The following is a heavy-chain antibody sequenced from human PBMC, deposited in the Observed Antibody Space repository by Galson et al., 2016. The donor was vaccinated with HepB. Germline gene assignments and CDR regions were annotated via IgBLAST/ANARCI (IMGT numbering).Heavy chain of an antibody. J-gene: IGHJ3*01. CDR1: GGSFSNHY. V-gene: IGHV4-59*11. D-gene: IGHD1-14*01. CDR3: ARQGGSTLAPHFETYKKAFDV. Sequence: SETLSLTCTISGGSFSNHYWSWIRQPPGKGLEWIAYIYYSGNTNYNPSLKSRVSISVDTSKNQFSLNLTSVTAADTAMYYCARQGGSTLAPHFETYKKAFDVWSPGTMVTVSS. CDR2: IYYSGNT.